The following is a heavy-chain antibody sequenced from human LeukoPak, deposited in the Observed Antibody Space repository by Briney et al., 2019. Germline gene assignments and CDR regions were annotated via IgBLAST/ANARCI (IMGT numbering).Heavy chain of an antibody. V-gene: IGHV4-34*01. J-gene: IGHJ3*02. CDR3: ARGHHYSNYVRVPDAFDI. D-gene: IGHD4-11*01. CDR2: INHSGST. Sequence: SETLSLTCAVYGGSFSGYYWSWIRQPPGKGLEWIGEINHSGSTNYNPSLKSRVTISVDTSKNQFSLKLSSVTAADTAVYYCARGHHYSNYVRVPDAFDIWGQGTMVTVSS. CDR1: GGSFSGYY.